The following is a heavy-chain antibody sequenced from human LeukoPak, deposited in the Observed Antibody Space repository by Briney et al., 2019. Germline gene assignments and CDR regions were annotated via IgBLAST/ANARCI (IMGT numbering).Heavy chain of an antibody. Sequence: GSLRLSCAASGFTFRTYAMHWVRQAPGKGLEWVAFMSHDGVKIFHADSVKGRFTISRDNSKNTLYLQMNSLRAEDTAVYYCAKDGGGYYPYYYYYMDVWGKGTTVTISS. D-gene: IGHD3-22*01. CDR3: AKDGGGYYPYYYYYMDV. V-gene: IGHV3-30*18. CDR2: MSHDGVKI. J-gene: IGHJ6*03. CDR1: GFTFRTYA.